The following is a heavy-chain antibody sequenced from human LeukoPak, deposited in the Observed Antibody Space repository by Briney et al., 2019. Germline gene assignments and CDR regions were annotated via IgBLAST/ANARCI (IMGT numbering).Heavy chain of an antibody. D-gene: IGHD2-15*01. CDR2: IYYSGST. J-gene: IGHJ6*03. CDR3: ARRGEFCSGGSCYVLRYYYYMDV. Sequence: WVRQAPGKGLEWIGSIYYSGSTYYNPSLKSRVTISVDTSKNQFSLKLSSVTAADTAVYYCARRGEFCSGGSCYVLRYYYYMDVWGKGTTVTVSS. V-gene: IGHV4-39*01.